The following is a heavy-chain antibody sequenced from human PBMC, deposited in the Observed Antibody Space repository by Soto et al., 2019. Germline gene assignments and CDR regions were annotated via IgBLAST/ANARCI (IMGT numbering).Heavy chain of an antibody. CDR1: GGSISSYY. D-gene: IGHD3-10*01. CDR3: AKTYGSGSYLDY. Sequence: SETLSLTCTVSGGSISSYYWSWIRQPPGKGLEWIGYIYYSGSTNYNPSLKSRVTISVDTSKNQFSLKLSSVTAADTAVYYCAKTYGSGSYLDYWGQGTLVTVSS. CDR2: IYYSGST. J-gene: IGHJ4*02. V-gene: IGHV4-59*01.